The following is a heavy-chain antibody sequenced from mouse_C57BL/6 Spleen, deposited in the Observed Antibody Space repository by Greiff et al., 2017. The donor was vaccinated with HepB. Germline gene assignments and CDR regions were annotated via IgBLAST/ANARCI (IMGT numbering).Heavy chain of an antibody. D-gene: IGHD2-4*01. CDR1: GYTFTSYG. V-gene: IGHV1-81*01. J-gene: IGHJ4*01. CDR3: ARFDYDDYYAMDY. Sequence: QVQLKESGAELARPGASVKLSCKASGYTFTSYGISWVKQRTGQGLEWIGEIYPRSGNTYYNEKFKGKATLTADKSSSQAYMELRSLTSEDSAVYFCARFDYDDYYAMDYWGQGTSVTVSS. CDR2: IYPRSGNT.